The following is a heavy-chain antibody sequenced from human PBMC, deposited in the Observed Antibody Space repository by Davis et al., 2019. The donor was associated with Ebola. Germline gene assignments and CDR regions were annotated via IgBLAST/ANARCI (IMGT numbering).Heavy chain of an antibody. D-gene: IGHD1-1*01. J-gene: IGHJ4*02. CDR1: TYTFTEYY. Sequence: ASVKVSCKVSTYTFTEYYMHWVRQAPGQGLEWMGRINPKSGVTNYAQKFQGRVTMTEDTFTDTVYMELSGLRSEDTAVYYCATDSSTGYFDFWGQGTLVTVSS. CDR2: INPKSGVT. V-gene: IGHV1-2*06. CDR3: ATDSSTGYFDF.